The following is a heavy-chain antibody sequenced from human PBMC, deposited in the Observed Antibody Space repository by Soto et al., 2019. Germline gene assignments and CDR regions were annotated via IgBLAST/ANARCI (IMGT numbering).Heavy chain of an antibody. J-gene: IGHJ4*02. Sequence: EVQLVESGGGLVQPGGSLRLSCAASGFVLSSYSMSWVRQAPGKGLEWVSYIGTGTRTRYYADSVKGRFTISRDNGKNSLSLQMNSLRAEDTALYYCARSYSYGFGYWGQGTLVTVSS. CDR3: ARSYSYGFGY. V-gene: IGHV3-48*01. CDR1: GFVLSSYS. CDR2: IGTGTRTR. D-gene: IGHD5-18*01.